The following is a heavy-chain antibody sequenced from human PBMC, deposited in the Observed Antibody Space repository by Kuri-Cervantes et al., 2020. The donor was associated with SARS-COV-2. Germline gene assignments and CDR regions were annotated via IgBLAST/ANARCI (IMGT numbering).Heavy chain of an antibody. CDR3: ARDFSSWGEDPDAFDI. CDR2: ISYDGSIK. D-gene: IGHD6-19*01. CDR1: GFSFSGYA. Sequence: GESLKISCAASGFSFSGYAMHWVRQAPGKGLEWVALISYDGSIKYYADSVKGRFTISRDNSKNTLYLQMNSLTADDTAVYYCARDFSSWGEDPDAFDIWGQGTMVTVSS. J-gene: IGHJ3*02. V-gene: IGHV3-30*04.